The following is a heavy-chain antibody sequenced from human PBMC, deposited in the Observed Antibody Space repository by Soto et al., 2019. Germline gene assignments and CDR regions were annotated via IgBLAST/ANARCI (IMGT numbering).Heavy chain of an antibody. J-gene: IGHJ5*02. D-gene: IGHD2-2*02. V-gene: IGHV1-3*01. CDR1: GYTFTSYA. Sequence: QVQLVQSGAEVKKPGASVKVSCKASGYTFTSYAMHWVRQAPGQRLEWMGWINAGNGNTKYSQKFQGRVTITKDTSASTAYMELSSLRSDDTSVYYCARQTPYCSSTSCYSFNWFDPWGQGTLVTVSS. CDR3: ARQTPYCSSTSCYSFNWFDP. CDR2: INAGNGNT.